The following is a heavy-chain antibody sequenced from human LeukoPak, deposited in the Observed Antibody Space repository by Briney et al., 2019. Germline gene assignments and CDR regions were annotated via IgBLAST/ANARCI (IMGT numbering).Heavy chain of an antibody. Sequence: ASVKVSCKASGYTFTSYGISWVRQAPGQGLEWMGWMNPNSGNTGYAQKFQGRVTITRNTSISTAYMELSSLRSEDTAVYYCARGRLERRGWRGGYYFDYWGQGTLVTVSS. CDR1: GYTFTSYG. CDR3: ARGRLERRGWRGGYYFDY. CDR2: MNPNSGNT. D-gene: IGHD1-1*01. V-gene: IGHV1-8*03. J-gene: IGHJ4*02.